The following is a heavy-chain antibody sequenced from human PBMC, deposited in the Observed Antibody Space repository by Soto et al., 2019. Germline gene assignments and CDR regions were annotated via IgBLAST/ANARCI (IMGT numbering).Heavy chain of an antibody. CDR3: AKGIAGEAPGSRTFDI. V-gene: IGHV3-23*01. J-gene: IGHJ3*02. CDR1: GFTFSTYA. D-gene: IGHD6-13*01. Sequence: EVQLLESGGGLVQPGGSLRLSCAASGFTFSTYAMSWVRQAPGKGLEWVSIISDSGGTTFYADSVKGRFTISRDNSKKALYLQMNSLGADDTAEYYCAKGIAGEAPGSRTFDIWGQGTMVTVSS. CDR2: ISDSGGTT.